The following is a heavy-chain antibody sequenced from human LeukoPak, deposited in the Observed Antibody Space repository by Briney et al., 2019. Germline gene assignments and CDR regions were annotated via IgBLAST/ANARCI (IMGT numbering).Heavy chain of an antibody. J-gene: IGHJ4*02. Sequence: SETLSLTCTVSGGSISSYYWSWIRQPPGKGLEWIGYIYYSGSTNYNPSLKSRVTISVDTSKNQFSLKLSSVTAADTAVYYCAAGITSGGVIAPKNRRLDYWGQGTLVTVSS. D-gene: IGHD3-16*02. CDR2: IYYSGST. V-gene: IGHV4-59*01. CDR3: AAGITSGGVIAPKNRRLDY. CDR1: GGSISSYY.